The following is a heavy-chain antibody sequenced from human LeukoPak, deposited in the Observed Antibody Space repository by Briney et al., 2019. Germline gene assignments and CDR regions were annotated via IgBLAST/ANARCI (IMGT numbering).Heavy chain of an antibody. Sequence: SETLSLTCTVSGGSISSYYWSWIRQPPGKGLEWIGYIYYSGSTNYNPSLKSRVTISVDTSKNQFSLKLSSVTAADTAVYYCARDLTDGSGSSWGQGTLVTVSS. J-gene: IGHJ4*02. CDR1: GGSISSYY. CDR3: ARDLTDGSGSS. V-gene: IGHV4-59*01. D-gene: IGHD3-10*01. CDR2: IYYSGST.